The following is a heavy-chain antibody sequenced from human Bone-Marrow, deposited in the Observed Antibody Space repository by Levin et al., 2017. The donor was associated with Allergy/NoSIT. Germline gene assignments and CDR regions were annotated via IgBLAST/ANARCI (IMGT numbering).Heavy chain of an antibody. Sequence: LSLTCAGSGFTFSRYAMSWVRQAPGKGLEWVSCVSGSGGVTYHAASVKGRFTISRDNSENRLYLQMNSLRAEDTAIYYCATAKDSGSYYRVDYWGQGALVTVSS. CDR3: ATAKDSGSYYRVDY. D-gene: IGHD3-10*01. CDR1: GFTFSRYA. V-gene: IGHV3-23*01. J-gene: IGHJ4*02. CDR2: VSGSGGVT.